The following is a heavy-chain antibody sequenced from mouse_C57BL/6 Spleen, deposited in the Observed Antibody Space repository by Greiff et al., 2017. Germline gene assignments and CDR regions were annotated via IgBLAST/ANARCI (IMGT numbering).Heavy chain of an antibody. CDR3: AREGIYDYVRFAY. V-gene: IGHV1-39*01. CDR1: GYSFTDYN. J-gene: IGHJ3*01. Sequence: VQLQQSGPELVKPGASVKISCKASGYSFTDYNMNWVKQSNGKSLEWIGVINPNYGTTSYNQKFKGKATLTADKSSSTAYMQLSSLTSEDSAVYFCAREGIYDYVRFAYWGQGTLVTVSA. D-gene: IGHD2-4*01. CDR2: INPNYGTT.